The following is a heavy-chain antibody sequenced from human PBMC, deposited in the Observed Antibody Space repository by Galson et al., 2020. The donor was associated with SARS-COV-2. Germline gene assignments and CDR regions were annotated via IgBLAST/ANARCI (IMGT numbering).Heavy chain of an antibody. CDR2: ISWNSGSI. D-gene: IGHD3-3*01. J-gene: IGHJ4*02. CDR1: GFTFDDYA. Sequence: GGSLRLSCAASGFTFDDYAMHWVRQAPGKGLEWVSGISWNSGSIGYADSVKGRFTISRDNAKNSLYLQMNSLRAEDTALYYCSSWVYDFWSGYYRYWGQVTLVTVSS. V-gene: IGHV3-9*01. CDR3: SSWVYDFWSGYYRY.